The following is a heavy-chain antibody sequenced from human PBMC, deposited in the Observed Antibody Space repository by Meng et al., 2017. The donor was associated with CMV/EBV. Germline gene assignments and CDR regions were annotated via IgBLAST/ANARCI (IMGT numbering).Heavy chain of an antibody. J-gene: IGHJ5*02. CDR3: AKNGLGGWTNWFDP. V-gene: IGHV3-23*01. Sequence: GESLKISCAASGFTFSYYYMSGVHQAPGKGLEWVSFIGASGSSTFYADSVKGRFTISRDNSKNTLYLQMNSLRAEDTAVYYCAKNGLGGWTNWFDPWGQGTLVTVSS. CDR1: GFTFSYYY. CDR2: IGASGSST. D-gene: IGHD6-19*01.